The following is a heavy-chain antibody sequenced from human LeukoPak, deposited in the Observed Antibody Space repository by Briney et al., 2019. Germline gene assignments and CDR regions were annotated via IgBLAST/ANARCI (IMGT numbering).Heavy chain of an antibody. J-gene: IGHJ4*02. Sequence: GGSLRLSCAASGFTFSSYEMNWVRQAPGKGLEWVSYMSSGGSTIYYADSVKGRFTISRDNAKNSLYLQMNSLRAEDTAVYYCARGPRVYFDYWGQGALVTVSS. CDR3: ARGPRVYFDY. CDR1: GFTFSSYE. CDR2: MSSGGSTI. V-gene: IGHV3-48*03.